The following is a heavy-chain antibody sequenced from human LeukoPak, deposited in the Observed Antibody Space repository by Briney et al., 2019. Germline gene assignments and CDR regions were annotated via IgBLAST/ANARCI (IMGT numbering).Heavy chain of an antibody. CDR2: ISYIGST. CDR3: AGDQLALNALNI. V-gene: IGHV4-59*11. J-gene: IGHJ3*02. CDR1: GGSMSSHY. D-gene: IGHD1-1*01. Sequence: PSETLSLTCTVSGGSMSSHYWSWIWQPPGKGLEWLGYISYIGSTNYSPSLKSRVTISVDTSKNEFSLRLSSVTAADTAVYFCAGDQLALNALNIWGQGTMVTVSS.